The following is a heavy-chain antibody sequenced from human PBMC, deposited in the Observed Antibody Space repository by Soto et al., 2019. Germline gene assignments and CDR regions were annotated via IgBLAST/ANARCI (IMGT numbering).Heavy chain of an antibody. V-gene: IGHV3-48*02. CDR2: ISGHSSTI. CDR1: GIAFSTYS. J-gene: IGHJ4*02. Sequence: EVQLVESGGGLVQPGGSLRLSCAASGIAFSTYSMNWVRQAPGKGLEWLAYISGHSSTIYYADSVKGRFTISRDNVKNSLYLQMNSLRDEDTAVYYCASLTNPPDYWGQGTLVTVSS. CDR3: ASLTNPPDY.